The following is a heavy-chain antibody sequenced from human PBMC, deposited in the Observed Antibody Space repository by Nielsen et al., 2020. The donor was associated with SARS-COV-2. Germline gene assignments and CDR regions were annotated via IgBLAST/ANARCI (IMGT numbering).Heavy chain of an antibody. Sequence: SETLSLTCAVYGGSFSDYYWSWIRQPPGKGLEWIGEINHSGSTNYNPSLKSRVTISVDTSKNQFSLKLSSVTAADTAVYYCARDSGWPSSRNWFDPWGQGTLVTVSS. V-gene: IGHV4-34*01. J-gene: IGHJ5*02. CDR3: ARDSGWPSSRNWFDP. CDR1: GGSFSDYY. CDR2: INHSGST. D-gene: IGHD2-2*01.